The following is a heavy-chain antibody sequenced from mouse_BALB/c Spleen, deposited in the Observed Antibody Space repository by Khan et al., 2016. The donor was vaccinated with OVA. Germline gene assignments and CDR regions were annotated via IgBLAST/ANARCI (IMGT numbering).Heavy chain of an antibody. J-gene: IGHJ3*01. CDR2: INPSNGYT. V-gene: IGHV1-4*01. CDR3: VIDGAYHRNDGWFAY. CDR1: GYTFTSYT. Sequence: QVQLKQSGAELARPGASVKMSCKASGYTFTSYTIHWIKLRPGQGLEWIGYINPSNGYTNYNQKFKDKATLTADKSSTTAYSQLSSLTSDDSAVYYCVIDGAYHRNDGWFAYWGQGTLVTVSA. D-gene: IGHD2-14*01.